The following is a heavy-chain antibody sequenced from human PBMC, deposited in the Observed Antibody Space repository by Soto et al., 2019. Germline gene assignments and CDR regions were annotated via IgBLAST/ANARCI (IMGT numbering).Heavy chain of an antibody. J-gene: IGHJ4*02. D-gene: IGHD6-19*01. CDR2: ISTYNGNT. CDR1: GYTFTSSG. Sequence: ASVKVSCKASGYTFTSSGISWVRQAPGQGPEGMGWISTYNGNTNYAQNLQGRVTMTTDTSTSTAYMELRGLRSDDTAVYYCARTVAGYFDYWGQGTLVTVSS. CDR3: ARTVAGYFDY. V-gene: IGHV1-18*01.